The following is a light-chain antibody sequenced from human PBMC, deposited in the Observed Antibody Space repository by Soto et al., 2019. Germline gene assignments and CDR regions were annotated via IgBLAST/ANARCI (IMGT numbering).Light chain of an antibody. CDR2: AAS. J-gene: IGKJ2*01. CDR1: QGIRND. CDR3: LQDYNYPYT. V-gene: IGKV1-6*01. Sequence: AIQMTQSPSSLSASVGDRVTITCRASQGIRNDLVWYQQKPGKAPKLLIYAASSLQSGVPSRFSGSGSGADFTLTISSLQPEDFATYYCLQDYNYPYTFGQGTKVDIK.